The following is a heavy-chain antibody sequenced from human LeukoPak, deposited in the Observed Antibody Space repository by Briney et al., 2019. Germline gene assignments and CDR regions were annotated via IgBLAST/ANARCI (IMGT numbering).Heavy chain of an antibody. V-gene: IGHV3-74*01. CDR1: GFTFSTYW. D-gene: IGHD3-10*01. CDR3: ARAPTLYGSGPVLDY. J-gene: IGHJ4*02. CDR2: INSDGSTT. Sequence: GGSLRLSCAASGFTFSTYWMHWVRQAPGKGLVWVSRINSDGSTTNYADSVKGRFTISRDNAKNTLYLQMNSLRAEDTAVYYCARAPTLYGSGPVLDYWGQGTLVTVSS.